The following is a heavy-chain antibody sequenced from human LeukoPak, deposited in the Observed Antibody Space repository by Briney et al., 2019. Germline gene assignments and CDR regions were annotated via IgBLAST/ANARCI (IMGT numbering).Heavy chain of an antibody. CDR3: ARGPPLNGSGYYLSQFDY. CDR1: GFTFSSYA. J-gene: IGHJ4*02. V-gene: IGHV3-30-3*01. CDR2: ISYDVSNK. D-gene: IGHD3-22*01. Sequence: GGSLRLSCAASGFTFSSYAMHWVRRAPGKGLEWVAVISYDVSNKYYADSVKGRFTISRDNSKSTLYLQMNSLRAEDTAVYYCARGPPLNGSGYYLSQFDYWGQGTLVTVSS.